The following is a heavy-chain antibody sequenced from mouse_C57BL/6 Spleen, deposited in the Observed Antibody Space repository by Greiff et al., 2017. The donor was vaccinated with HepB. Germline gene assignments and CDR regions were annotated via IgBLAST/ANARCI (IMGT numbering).Heavy chain of an antibody. CDR3: ARPPYYDYDGWFAY. CDR1: GFTFSSYG. J-gene: IGHJ3*01. Sequence: EVMLVESGGDLVKPGGSLKLSCAASGFTFSSYGLSWVRQTPDKRLEWVATISSGGSYTYYPDSVKGRFTISRDNAKNTLYLQMSSLKSEDTAMYYCARPPYYDYDGWFAYWGQGTLVTVSA. CDR2: ISSGGSYT. D-gene: IGHD2-4*01. V-gene: IGHV5-6*01.